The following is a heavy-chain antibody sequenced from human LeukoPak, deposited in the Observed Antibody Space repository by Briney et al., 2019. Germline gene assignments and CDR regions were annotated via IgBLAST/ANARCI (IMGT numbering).Heavy chain of an antibody. CDR1: GFTFSNYS. CDR3: ARAAIAAARIYYYMDV. V-gene: IGHV3-21*01. D-gene: IGHD6-13*01. Sequence: GGSLRLSCAASGFTFSNYSMNWVRQAPGKGLEWVSSISSRSTYIYHADSVKGRFTISRDNAENSLYLQMNSLRAEDTAVYYCARAAIAAARIYYYMDVWGKGTTVTVSS. CDR2: ISSRSTYI. J-gene: IGHJ6*03.